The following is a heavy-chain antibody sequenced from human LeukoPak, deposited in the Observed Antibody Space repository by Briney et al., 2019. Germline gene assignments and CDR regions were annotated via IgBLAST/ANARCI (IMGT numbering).Heavy chain of an antibody. J-gene: IGHJ4*02. CDR2: ISGSGGST. CDR1: GFIFSSYS. D-gene: IGHD2-2*01. V-gene: IGHV3-23*01. CDR3: AKCYDQNPDY. Sequence: GGSLRLSCAASGFIFSSYSMNWVRQAPGKGLEWVSVISGSGGSTYYADSVKGRVTISRDNSKNTLYLQMNSLRVEDTAVYYCAKCYDQNPDYWGQGTLVTVSS.